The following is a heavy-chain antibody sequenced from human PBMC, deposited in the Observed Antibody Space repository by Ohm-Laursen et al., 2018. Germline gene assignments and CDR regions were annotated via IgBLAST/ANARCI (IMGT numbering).Heavy chain of an antibody. Sequence: RSLRLSCAASGFTFSSYGMHWVRQAPGKGLEWVAVISYDGSNKYYADSVKGRVTISRDNAKNSLYLQMNSLRAEDTAVYFCAKDRVGKAGIAAAGRRPADYWGQGTLVTVSS. CDR1: GFTFSSYG. CDR3: AKDRVGKAGIAAAGRRPADY. CDR2: ISYDGSNK. J-gene: IGHJ4*02. D-gene: IGHD6-13*01. V-gene: IGHV3-30*18.